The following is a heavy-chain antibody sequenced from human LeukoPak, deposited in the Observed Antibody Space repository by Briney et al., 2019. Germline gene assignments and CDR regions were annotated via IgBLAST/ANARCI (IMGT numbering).Heavy chain of an antibody. CDR2: IYDSGST. V-gene: IGHV4-59*01. Sequence: PSETLSLTCTVSGGSISSYYWSWIRQPPGKGLEWIGYIYDSGSTNYNPSLKSRVTISVDTSKNQFSLKLSSVTAAGTAVYYCARTCSGSYDYYMDVWGKGTTVTVSS. D-gene: IGHD3-10*01. CDR1: GGSISSYY. CDR3: ARTCSGSYDYYMDV. J-gene: IGHJ6*03.